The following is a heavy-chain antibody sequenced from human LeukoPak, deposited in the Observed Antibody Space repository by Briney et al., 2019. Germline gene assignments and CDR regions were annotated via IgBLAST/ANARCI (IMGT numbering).Heavy chain of an antibody. CDR3: ARVDYYGSGSYYTFYWFDP. V-gene: IGHV1-2*02. CDR2: INPNSGGT. CDR1: GYTFTGYY. J-gene: IGHJ5*02. D-gene: IGHD3-10*01. Sequence: ASVTVSCTPSGYTFTGYYMHWVRQAPGQGREWMGWINPNSGGTNYAQKFQGRVTMTRDTSISTAYMELSRLRSDDTAVYYCARVDYYGSGSYYTFYWFDPWGQGTLVTVSS.